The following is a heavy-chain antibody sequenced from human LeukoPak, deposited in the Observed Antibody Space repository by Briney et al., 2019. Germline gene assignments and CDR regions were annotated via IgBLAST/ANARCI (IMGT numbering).Heavy chain of an antibody. D-gene: IGHD3-22*01. CDR3: ARGDYFDSSGTFDY. V-gene: IGHV3-30-3*01. CDR2: ISYDGNKK. J-gene: IGHJ4*02. CDR1: GFTLSNYV. Sequence: GGALRLSFATPGFTLSNYVIDWGRRARGKGGGGGEVISYDGNKKYYADSVKGRFTISRDNSKNTLYLQMNSLRAEDTAVYFCARGDYFDSSGTFDYWGQGTLVTVSS.